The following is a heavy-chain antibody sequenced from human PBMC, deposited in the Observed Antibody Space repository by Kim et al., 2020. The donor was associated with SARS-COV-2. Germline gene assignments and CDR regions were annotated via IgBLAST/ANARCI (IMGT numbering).Heavy chain of an antibody. CDR1: GYSISAGSY. CDR3: ARAREMAFGP. J-gene: IGHJ5*02. Sequence: SETLSLTCTVSGYSISAGSYWGWLRQPPGKALEWIGNFYHGGSPYYNPSLRSRVTISEDSPKNQFSLRLNSLTATDTAVYYCARAREMAFGPWCQGTTV. CDR2: FYHGGSP. D-gene: IGHD2-8*01. V-gene: IGHV4-38-2*02.